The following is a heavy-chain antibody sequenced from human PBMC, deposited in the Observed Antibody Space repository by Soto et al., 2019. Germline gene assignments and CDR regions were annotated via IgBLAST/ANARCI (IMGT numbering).Heavy chain of an antibody. V-gene: IGHV1-2*02. CDR2: ITPKCGGT. CDR1: GYTFTGYY. Sequence: ASVKVSCKASGYTFTGYYMHWVRQAPGQGLQWVGWITPKCGGTNYARMFQGRVTMSRDRSISTAYLELSRLRSDDTAVYDCARADSSCYCFDPWGKGPLVTVSS. CDR3: ARADSSCYCFDP. J-gene: IGHJ5*02. D-gene: IGHD6-13*01.